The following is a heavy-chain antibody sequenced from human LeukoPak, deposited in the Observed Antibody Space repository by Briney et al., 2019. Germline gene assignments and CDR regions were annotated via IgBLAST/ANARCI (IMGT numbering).Heavy chain of an antibody. D-gene: IGHD2-2*01. Sequence: TSETLSLTCTVSGGSISSYYWSWIRQPPGKGLEWIGYIYYSGSTNYNPSLKSRVTISVDTSKNQFSLKLSSVTAADTAVYYCARDQGYCSSTSCHISWFDPWGQGILVTVSS. CDR2: IYYSGST. V-gene: IGHV4-59*01. CDR1: GGSISSYY. J-gene: IGHJ5*02. CDR3: ARDQGYCSSTSCHISWFDP.